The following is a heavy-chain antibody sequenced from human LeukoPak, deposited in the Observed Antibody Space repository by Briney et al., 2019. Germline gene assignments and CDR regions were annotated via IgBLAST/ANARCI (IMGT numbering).Heavy chain of an antibody. CDR2: IKSKTDGGTT. J-gene: IGHJ6*04. D-gene: IGHD2-2*01. CDR3: TTDTLGYCSSTSCYGSYYYYYYGMDV. Sequence: GGSLRLSCAASGFTFSNAWMSWVRQAPGKGLEWVGRIKSKTDGGTTDYAAPVKGRFTISRDDSKNTLYLQMNSQKNEDTAVYYCTTDTLGYCSSTSCYGSYYYYYYGMDVWGKGTTVTVSS. V-gene: IGHV3-15*01. CDR1: GFTFSNAW.